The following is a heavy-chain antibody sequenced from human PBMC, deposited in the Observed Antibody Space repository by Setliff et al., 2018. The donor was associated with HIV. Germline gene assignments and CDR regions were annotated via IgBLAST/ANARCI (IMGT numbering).Heavy chain of an antibody. Sequence: LSLTCTVSGGSISSGSYYWSWIRQPAGKGLEWIGRIYASGSTNYNPSLKSRVTISVDNSKNQFSLNLDSVTAADTAVYFCARALAGGSGWNYSDLWGPGTLVTVSS. J-gene: IGHJ4*02. CDR3: ARALAGGSGWNYSDL. D-gene: IGHD6-19*01. CDR1: GGSISSGSYY. CDR2: IYASGST. V-gene: IGHV4-61*02.